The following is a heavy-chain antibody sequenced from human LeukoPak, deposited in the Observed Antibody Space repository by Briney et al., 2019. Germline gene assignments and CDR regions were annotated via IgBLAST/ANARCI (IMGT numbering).Heavy chain of an antibody. CDR1: GFTFSSYA. J-gene: IGHJ4*02. Sequence: GGSLRLSCGASGFTFSSYAMSWVRQAPGKGLEWVSAISGSGGSTYYADSVKGRFTISRDNSKNTLYLQMNSLRAEDTAVYYCAKDQTVTMIVVLDYCGQGTLVTVSS. CDR2: ISGSGGST. CDR3: AKDQTVTMIVVLDY. D-gene: IGHD3-22*01. V-gene: IGHV3-23*01.